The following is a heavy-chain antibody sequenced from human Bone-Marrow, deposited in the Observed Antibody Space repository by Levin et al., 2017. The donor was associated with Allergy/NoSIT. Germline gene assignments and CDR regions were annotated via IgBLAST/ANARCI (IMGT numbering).Heavy chain of an antibody. Sequence: GESLKISCKASGYTFSDYFVHWVRQAPGQGLEWMGRIHPTSGGINYAQNLQGRVTMTGDTSISTAYMDLNRLTSDDTAVYYCARALGSCSGGTCYPQDAFDIWGQGTMVTVSS. CDR3: ARALGSCSGGTCYPQDAFDI. CDR2: IHPTSGGI. V-gene: IGHV1-2*06. J-gene: IGHJ3*02. CDR1: GYTFSDYF. D-gene: IGHD2-15*01.